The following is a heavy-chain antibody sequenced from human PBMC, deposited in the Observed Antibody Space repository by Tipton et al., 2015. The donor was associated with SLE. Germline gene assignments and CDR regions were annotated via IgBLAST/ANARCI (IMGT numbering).Heavy chain of an antibody. D-gene: IGHD1-7*01. V-gene: IGHV4-4*07. CDR3: ARRLNWNCLDY. J-gene: IGHJ4*02. CDR2: IYTTGST. Sequence: TLSLTCTVSGGSISNFYWSWIRQSAGRGLEWIGRIYTTGSTNYNPSLKSRVTMSLDTSKKQFFLNLRSVTAADTAVYYCARRLNWNCLDYWGQGTLVTVSS. CDR1: GGSISNFY.